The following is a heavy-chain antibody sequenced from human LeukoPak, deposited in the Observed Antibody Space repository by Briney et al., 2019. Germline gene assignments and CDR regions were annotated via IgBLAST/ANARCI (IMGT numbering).Heavy chain of an antibody. J-gene: IGHJ3*02. CDR1: GFTFSNYA. CDR2: LSGSGGST. V-gene: IGHV3-23*01. D-gene: IGHD5-24*01. CDR3: AKRMAIIDGFDI. Sequence: PGGSLRLSCAASGFTFSNYAMSWVRQAPGKGLERVSGLSGSGGSTYYADSVKGRFTISRGNSKNTLYLQMNSLRAEDTAVYYCAKRMAIIDGFDIWGQGTMVTVSS.